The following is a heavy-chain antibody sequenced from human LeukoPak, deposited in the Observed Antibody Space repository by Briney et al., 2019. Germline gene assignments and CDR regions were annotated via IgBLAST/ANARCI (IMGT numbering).Heavy chain of an antibody. CDR3: AKGGALNYYYYGMDV. Sequence: GGSLRLSCAASGFTFSSYAMSWVRQAPGKGLEWVSAISGSGGSTYYADSVKGRFTISRDNSKNTLYLQMNSLRAEDTAVYYCAKGGALNYYYYGMDVWGQGTTVTVSS. CDR2: ISGSGGST. CDR1: GFTFSSYA. J-gene: IGHJ6*02. V-gene: IGHV3-23*01.